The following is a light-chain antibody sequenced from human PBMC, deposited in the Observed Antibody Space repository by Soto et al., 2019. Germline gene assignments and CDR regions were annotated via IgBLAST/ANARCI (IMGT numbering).Light chain of an antibody. CDR3: QQRTNWPTST. Sequence: EIVLTQSPATLSLSPGERATLSCRASQTVRSYLAWYQQKPGQAPRLLIHDASSRATGIPDRFSGSGSGTDFTLTISSLEPEDSAVYYCQQRTNWPTSTFGQGTRLEIK. J-gene: IGKJ5*01. V-gene: IGKV3-11*01. CDR1: QTVRSY. CDR2: DAS.